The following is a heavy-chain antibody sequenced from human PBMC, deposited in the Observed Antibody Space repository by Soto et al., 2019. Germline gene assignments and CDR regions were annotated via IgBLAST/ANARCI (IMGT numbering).Heavy chain of an antibody. CDR1: GGSISSYY. D-gene: IGHD7-27*01. CDR3: ARRWGTSFDF. J-gene: IGHJ4*02. V-gene: IGHV4-59*01. Sequence: QVQLQESGPGLVKPSETLSLTCTVSGGSISSYYWSWIRQPPGKGLEWIGYIYYSGSTNYNPSLKSRVTLSVETSKNQFSLKLTSVTAADTAVYYCARRWGTSFDFWGQGTLVTVSS. CDR2: IYYSGST.